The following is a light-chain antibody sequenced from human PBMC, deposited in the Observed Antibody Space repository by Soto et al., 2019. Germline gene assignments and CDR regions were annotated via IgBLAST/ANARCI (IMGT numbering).Light chain of an antibody. V-gene: IGLV2-14*01. Sequence: QSALTQPASVSGSPGQSITMSCTGTSSDVGGYNYVSWYQQHPGKAPKLMIYEVSNRPSGVSNRFSGSKSGNTASLTISGLQAEDEADYHCSSYTSSSTLEVFGTGTKLTVL. CDR3: SSYTSSSTLEV. J-gene: IGLJ1*01. CDR2: EVS. CDR1: SSDVGGYNY.